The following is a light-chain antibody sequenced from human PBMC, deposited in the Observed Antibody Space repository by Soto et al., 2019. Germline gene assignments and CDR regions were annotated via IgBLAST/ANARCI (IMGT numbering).Light chain of an antibody. V-gene: IGLV2-14*01. CDR3: SSYAGSSNV. CDR1: SSDVGGYNY. Sequence: QSALTQPTSVSGSPGQSITISCTGTSSDVGGYNYVSWYQQHPGKVPKVMIFEVSNRPSGISHRFSGSKSGNTASLTISGLQAEDEADYYCSSYAGSSNVFGTGTKLTVL. CDR2: EVS. J-gene: IGLJ1*01.